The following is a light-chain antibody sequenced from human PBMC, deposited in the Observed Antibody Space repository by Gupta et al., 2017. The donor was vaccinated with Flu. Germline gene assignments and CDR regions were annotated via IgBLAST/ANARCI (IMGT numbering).Light chain of an antibody. CDR1: IRENY. V-gene: IGLV1-51*01. J-gene: IGLJ3*02. Sequence: IRENYVSSYQQFPGTALKLLFYDDNKRPSGIPDRFSASKSGTSATLAITGLPTGDDADYYCGTWDTALRTRMFGGGTTVTVL. CDR3: GTWDTALRTRM. CDR2: DDN.